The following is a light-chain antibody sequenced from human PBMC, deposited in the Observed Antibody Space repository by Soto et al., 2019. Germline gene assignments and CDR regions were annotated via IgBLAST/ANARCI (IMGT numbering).Light chain of an antibody. J-gene: IGKJ4*01. Sequence: DIQMTQSPSTLSASVGDRVTITCRASQSISHWLAWYQQKPGKAPNILIYQASSLKSGVPSRFSGSGSGTEFTLTITSLQPDDFATYYCQHYSTYPLTFGGGTKVEVK. CDR1: QSISHW. CDR2: QAS. V-gene: IGKV1-5*03. CDR3: QHYSTYPLT.